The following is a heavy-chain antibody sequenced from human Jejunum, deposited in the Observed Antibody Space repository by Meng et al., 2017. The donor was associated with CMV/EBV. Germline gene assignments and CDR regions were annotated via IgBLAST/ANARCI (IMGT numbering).Heavy chain of an antibody. D-gene: IGHD3-9*01. J-gene: IGHJ4*02. CDR1: RYPFPGYV. CDR3: ARGGGYFDWLFLDF. CDR2: INPKSGGT. Sequence: ASRYPFPGYVMHWVRQAPGQGLEWMGRINPKSGGTNYAQKFQGRVTMTRDTSISTAYMELSGLRSDDTAMYHCARGGGYFDWLFLDFWGQGTLVTVSS. V-gene: IGHV1-2*06.